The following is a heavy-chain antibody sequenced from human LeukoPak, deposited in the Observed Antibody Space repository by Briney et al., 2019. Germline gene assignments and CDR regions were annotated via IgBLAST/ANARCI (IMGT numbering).Heavy chain of an antibody. V-gene: IGHV4-61*02. CDR2: IYTSGST. Sequence: SETLSLTCTVSGNSISSGDNYWSWIRQPAGKGLEWIGRIYTSGSTNYNPSLKSRVTISINTSKNQFSLKLNSVTAADTAVYYCARDSDYGDYDEGYFDYWGQGTLVTVSS. CDR3: ARDSDYGDYDEGYFDY. CDR1: GNSISSGDNY. D-gene: IGHD4-17*01. J-gene: IGHJ4*02.